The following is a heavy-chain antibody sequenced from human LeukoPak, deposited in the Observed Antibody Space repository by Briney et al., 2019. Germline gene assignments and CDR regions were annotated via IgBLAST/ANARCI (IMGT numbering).Heavy chain of an antibody. V-gene: IGHV1-69*06. D-gene: IGHD2-2*01. Sequence: ASVKVSCTASGYTFTSYYMHWVRQAPGQGLEWMGGIIPIFGTANYAQKFQGRVTITADKSTSTAYMELSSLRSEDTAVYYCARDLGYCSSTSCYHNYYYYYGMDVWGKGTTVTVSS. J-gene: IGHJ6*04. CDR3: ARDLGYCSSTSCYHNYYYYYGMDV. CDR2: IIPIFGTA. CDR1: GYTFTSYY.